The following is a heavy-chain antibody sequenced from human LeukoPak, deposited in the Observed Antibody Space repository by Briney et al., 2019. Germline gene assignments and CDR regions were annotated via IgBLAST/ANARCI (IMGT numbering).Heavy chain of an antibody. CDR3: ARSVLLWFGEFTDAFDI. J-gene: IGHJ3*02. Sequence: PSETLSLTCAVYGGSFSGYYWSWIRQPPGKGLEWIGEINHSGSTNYNPSLKSRVTISVDTSKNQFSLKLSSVTAADTAVYYCARSVLLWFGEFTDAFDIWGQGTMVTVSS. CDR1: GGSFSGYY. D-gene: IGHD3-10*01. V-gene: IGHV4-34*01. CDR2: INHSGST.